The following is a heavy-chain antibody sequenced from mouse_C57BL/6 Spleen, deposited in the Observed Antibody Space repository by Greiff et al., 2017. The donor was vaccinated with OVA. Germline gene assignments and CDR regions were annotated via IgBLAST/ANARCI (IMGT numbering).Heavy chain of an antibody. J-gene: IGHJ3*01. D-gene: IGHD2-10*01. V-gene: IGHV1-59*01. CDR1: GYTFTSYW. Sequence: QVQLQQPGAELVRPGTSVKLPCKASGYTFTSYWMHWVKQRPGQGLEWIGVIDPSDSYTNYNQKFKGKATLTVDTSSSTAYMQLSSLTSEDSAVYYCARRAYSWGQGTLVTVSA. CDR2: IDPSDSYT. CDR3: ARRAYS.